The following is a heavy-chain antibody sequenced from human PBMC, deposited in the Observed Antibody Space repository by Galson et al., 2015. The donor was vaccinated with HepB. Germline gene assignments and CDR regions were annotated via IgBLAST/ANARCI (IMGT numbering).Heavy chain of an antibody. CDR2: IRSKANGYAT. Sequence: TLRLSCAASGFTFSGSAMHWVRQASGKGLEWVGRIRSKANGYATAYAASVKGRFTISRDDSKNTAYLQMNSLKTEDTAVYYCTSLVVPAAPYFDYWGQGTLVTVSS. D-gene: IGHD2-2*01. CDR3: TSLVVPAAPYFDY. J-gene: IGHJ4*02. CDR1: GFTFSGSA. V-gene: IGHV3-73*01.